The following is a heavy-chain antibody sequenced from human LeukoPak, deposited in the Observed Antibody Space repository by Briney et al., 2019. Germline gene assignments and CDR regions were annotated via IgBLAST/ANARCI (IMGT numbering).Heavy chain of an antibody. CDR1: GGSFSGYY. CDR2: INHSGST. CDR3: ARGGFIAAAGGAWFDP. Sequence: SETLSLTCAVYGGSFSGYYWSWIRQPPGKGLEWIGEINHSGSTNYNPSHKSRVTISVDTSKNQFSLKLSSVTAADTAVYYCARGGFIAAAGGAWFDPWGQGTLVTVSS. V-gene: IGHV4-34*01. D-gene: IGHD6-13*01. J-gene: IGHJ5*02.